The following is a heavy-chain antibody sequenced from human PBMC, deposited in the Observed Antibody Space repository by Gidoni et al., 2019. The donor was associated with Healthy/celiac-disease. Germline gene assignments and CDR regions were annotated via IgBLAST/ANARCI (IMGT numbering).Heavy chain of an antibody. CDR1: GFTFSSYA. D-gene: IGHD5-18*01. J-gene: IGHJ4*02. V-gene: IGHV3-30-3*01. CDR3: ARGLAMVLPPFDY. CDR2: ISYDGSNT. Sequence: QVQLVESGGGVVQPGRSLRLSCAASGFTFSSYALHWVRQAPGKGLGWVAVISYDGSNTYYADSVKGRFTISRDNSRNTLYLQMNSLRAEDTAVYYCARGLAMVLPPFDYWGQGTLVTVSS.